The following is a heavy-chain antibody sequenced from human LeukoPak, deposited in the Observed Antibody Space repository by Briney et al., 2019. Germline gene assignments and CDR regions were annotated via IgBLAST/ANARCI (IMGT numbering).Heavy chain of an antibody. CDR1: RYTFTSYG. Sequence: GASVTVSYTPSRYTFTSYGIRWVRQAAGQGREGMGWINAYNGKTNYPHKLQGRVTITTDPATSTGYLELRNLTSGDAAACSCASEGGYSSGWYYFDYWGQGTLVTVSS. CDR2: INAYNGKT. V-gene: IGHV1-18*01. CDR3: ASEGGYSSGWYYFDY. D-gene: IGHD6-19*01. J-gene: IGHJ4*02.